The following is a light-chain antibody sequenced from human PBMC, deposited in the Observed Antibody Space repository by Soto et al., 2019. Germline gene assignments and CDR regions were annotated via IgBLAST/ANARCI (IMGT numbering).Light chain of an antibody. CDR2: GAS. CDR3: QQYGNFPYT. CDR1: QSVSSN. J-gene: IGKJ2*01. V-gene: IGKV3-15*01. Sequence: EIAMTQSPATLSVSPGERATLSCRASQSVSSNLAWYQQKPGQAPRLIIYGASTRATGIPARFSGSGSGTEFTLTISSLQPEDVAVYYCQQYGNFPYTFGQGTKVDIK.